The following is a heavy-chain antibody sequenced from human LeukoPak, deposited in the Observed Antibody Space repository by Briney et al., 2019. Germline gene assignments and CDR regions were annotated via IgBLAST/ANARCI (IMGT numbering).Heavy chain of an antibody. J-gene: IGHJ5*02. V-gene: IGHV4-4*07. D-gene: IGHD6-19*01. CDR3: ARVVPRTRRVYLSGWHWFDP. Sequence: SETLSLTCTVSGGSISSYYWSWIRQPAGKGLEWIGRIYTSGSTNYNPSLKSRVTMSVDTSKNQFSLKLSSVTAADTGVYYCARVVPRTRRVYLSGWHWFDPWGQGTLVTVSS. CDR2: IYTSGST. CDR1: GGSISSYY.